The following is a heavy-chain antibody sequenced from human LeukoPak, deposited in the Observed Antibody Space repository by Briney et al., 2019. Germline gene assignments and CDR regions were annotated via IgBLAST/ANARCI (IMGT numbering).Heavy chain of an antibody. Sequence: ASVKVSCKASDYTFTTYGISWVRQAPGRGLEWMGWISPYSGSTFYAQKLQGRLTMTTDTPTSTAYMELRSLRSDDTAVYYCARFFTADNVVDYWGQGTLVTVSS. J-gene: IGHJ4*02. CDR2: ISPYSGST. V-gene: IGHV1-18*01. CDR3: ARFFTADNVVDY. CDR1: DYTFTTYG. D-gene: IGHD1-1*01.